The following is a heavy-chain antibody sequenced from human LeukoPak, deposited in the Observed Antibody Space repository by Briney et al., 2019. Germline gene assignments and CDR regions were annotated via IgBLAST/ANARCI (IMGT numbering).Heavy chain of an antibody. CDR1: RFTFSSYW. Sequence: PGGSLRLSCAASRFTFSSYWMHWVRQAPGRGLVWVSCTNSDGSSTSYADSVKGRFTIYRDNDKNTLYLQMNSLRAEDTAVYYCASSSQYYYDSSDLDYWGQGTLVTVSS. CDR2: TNSDGSST. CDR3: ASSSQYYYDSSDLDY. D-gene: IGHD3-22*01. J-gene: IGHJ4*02. V-gene: IGHV3-74*01.